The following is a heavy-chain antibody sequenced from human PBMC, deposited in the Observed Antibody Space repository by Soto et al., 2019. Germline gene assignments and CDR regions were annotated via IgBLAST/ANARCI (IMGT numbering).Heavy chain of an antibody. V-gene: IGHV1-69*06. Sequence: QVQLVQSGAEVKTPGSSVRVSCKTAGRTFLISAIAWVRQAPGQGLEWMGGIIPILGTIHIAQNFQGRVTFTADRSTSTAYIDLSSLRSEDTATYFCARGKELEQPSNHYYFDYWGQGSQVIVSS. CDR3: ARGKELEQPSNHYYFDY. CDR2: IIPILGTI. D-gene: IGHD1-26*01. J-gene: IGHJ4*02. CDR1: GRTFLISA.